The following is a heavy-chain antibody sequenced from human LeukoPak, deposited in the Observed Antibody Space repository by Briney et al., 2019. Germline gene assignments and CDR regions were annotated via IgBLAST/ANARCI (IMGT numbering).Heavy chain of an antibody. CDR1: GFTFSSYG. D-gene: IGHD5-12*01. Sequence: GGSLRLSCAASGFTFSSYGMHWVRQAPGKGLEWVAVIWYDGSNKYYADSVKGRFTISRDNSKNTLYLQMNSLRAEDTAVYYCARDWISSGYDFHGGDYWGQGTLVTVSS. CDR2: IWYDGSNK. CDR3: ARDWISSGYDFHGGDY. J-gene: IGHJ4*02. V-gene: IGHV3-33*01.